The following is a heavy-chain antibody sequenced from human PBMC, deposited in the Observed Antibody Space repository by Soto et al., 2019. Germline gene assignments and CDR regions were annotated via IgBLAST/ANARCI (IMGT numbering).Heavy chain of an antibody. Sequence: ASVKVSCKASRYTFTSYDINWVRQATGQGLEWMGWMNPNSGNTGYAQKFQGRVTMTRNTSISTAYMELSSLRSEDTAVYYCARGGRLDDAFDIWGQGTMVTVSS. CDR2: MNPNSGNT. V-gene: IGHV1-8*01. CDR3: ARGGRLDDAFDI. D-gene: IGHD6-25*01. J-gene: IGHJ3*02. CDR1: RYTFTSYD.